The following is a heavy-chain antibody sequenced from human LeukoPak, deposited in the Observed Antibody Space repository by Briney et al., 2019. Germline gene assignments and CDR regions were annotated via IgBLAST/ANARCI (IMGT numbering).Heavy chain of an antibody. CDR3: ASLDIGYCSSTSCSDAFDI. J-gene: IGHJ3*02. CDR1: GFTVSSNY. D-gene: IGHD2-2*01. V-gene: IGHV3-53*04. CDR2: IYSGGST. Sequence: QSGGSLRLSCAASGFTVSSNYMSWVRQAPGKGLEWVSVIYSGGSTYYADSVKGRFTISRHNSKNTLYLQMNSLRAEDTAVYYCASLDIGYCSSTSCSDAFDIWGQGTMVTVSS.